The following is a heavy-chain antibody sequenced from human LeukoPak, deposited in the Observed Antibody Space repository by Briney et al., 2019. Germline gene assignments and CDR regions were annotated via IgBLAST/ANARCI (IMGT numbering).Heavy chain of an antibody. CDR2: INPSGGST. CDR3: ARPAGGRPHVAFDI. D-gene: IGHD3-10*01. Sequence: ASVKVTCKASGYTFTSYYIHWVRQAPGQGLEWMGIINPSGGSTAYAQKFQGRVTMTRDTSTSTVYMELSSLRSEDTAVYYCARPAGGRPHVAFDIWGQGTMVTVSS. CDR1: GYTFTSYY. J-gene: IGHJ3*02. V-gene: IGHV1-46*01.